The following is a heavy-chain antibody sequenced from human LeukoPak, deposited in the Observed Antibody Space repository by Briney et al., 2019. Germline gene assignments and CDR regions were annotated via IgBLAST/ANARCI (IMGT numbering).Heavy chain of an antibody. CDR1: GYTFTSYY. Sequence: ASVKVSCKASGYTFTSYYMHWVRQAPGQGLEWMGIINPSGGSTSYAQKFQGRVTMTRDMSTSTVYMELSGLRSEDTAVYYCARAEMVGATTFDYWGQGTLVTVSS. V-gene: IGHV1-46*01. CDR3: ARAEMVGATTFDY. CDR2: INPSGGST. D-gene: IGHD1-26*01. J-gene: IGHJ4*02.